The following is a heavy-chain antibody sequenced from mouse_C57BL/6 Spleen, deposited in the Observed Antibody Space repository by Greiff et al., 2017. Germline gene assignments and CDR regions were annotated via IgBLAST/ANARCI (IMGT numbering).Heavy chain of an antibody. D-gene: IGHD1-1*01. CDR2: ISYDGSN. CDR1: GYSITSGYY. V-gene: IGHV3-6*01. CDR3: ARGGLRVVARYFDV. Sequence: VQLQQSGPGLVKPSQSLSLTCSVTGYSITSGYYWNWIRQFPGNKLEWMGYISYDGSNNYNPSLKKRISITRDTSKNQFFLKLNSVTTEDTATYYCARGGLRVVARYFDVWGTGTTVTVSS. J-gene: IGHJ1*03.